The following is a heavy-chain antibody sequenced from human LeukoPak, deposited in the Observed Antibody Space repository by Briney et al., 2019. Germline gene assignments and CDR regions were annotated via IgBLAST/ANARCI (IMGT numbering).Heavy chain of an antibody. V-gene: IGHV3-30*18. Sequence: PGKSLRLSCAASGFTFSSYGMHWVRQAPGKGLERVAVISNDGSNKNYADSVKGRFTISRDNSKNTLYLQMNSLRAEDTAVYYCAKAGDIVTGYQDYWGQGTLVTVSS. J-gene: IGHJ4*02. CDR1: GFTFSSYG. CDR3: AKAGDIVTGYQDY. D-gene: IGHD3-9*01. CDR2: ISNDGSNK.